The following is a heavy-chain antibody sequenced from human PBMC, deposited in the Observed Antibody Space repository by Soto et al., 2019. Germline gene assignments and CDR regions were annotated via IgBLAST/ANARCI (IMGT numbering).Heavy chain of an antibody. CDR2: ISSNGGST. D-gene: IGHD6-19*01. CDR1: GFTFSSYA. CDR3: VKYYSKQWLRFDS. J-gene: IGHJ4*02. V-gene: IGHV3-64D*08. Sequence: GGSLRLSCSPSGFTFSSYAMHWVRQAPGKRLEYVSAISSNGGSTYYADSVKGRFTISRDNSKNTLYLQMSSLRAEDTAVYYCVKYYSKQWLRFDSWAQGTLVTVSS.